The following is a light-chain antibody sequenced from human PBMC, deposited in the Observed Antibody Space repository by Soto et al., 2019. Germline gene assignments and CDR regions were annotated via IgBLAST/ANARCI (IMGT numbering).Light chain of an antibody. CDR1: QAINNW. J-gene: IGKJ3*01. Sequence: DIQMTQSPSSLSASVGYSVTITCGASQAINNWLAWYQHKPGEAPKFLIYATSTLQSGVPSRFSGSGSGTDFTLTISSLQPEDFATYYCQQANTFPFTFGHGTKVDIK. CDR2: ATS. CDR3: QQANTFPFT. V-gene: IGKV1-12*01.